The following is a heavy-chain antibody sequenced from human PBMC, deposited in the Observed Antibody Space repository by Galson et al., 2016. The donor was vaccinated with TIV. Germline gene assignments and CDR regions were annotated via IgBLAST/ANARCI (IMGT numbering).Heavy chain of an antibody. CDR3: ASLTPCGGDCYFFDR. Sequence: SCKASGGALSNNPITWVRQAPGQGLEWMGGIIPIAGISDTSQEFQGRISITADVSTNTVYMELSSLRSEDTAVFYCASLTPCGGDCYFFDRWGQGTLAIVSS. CDR2: IIPIAGIS. D-gene: IGHD2-21*02. CDR1: GGALSNNP. J-gene: IGHJ4*02. V-gene: IGHV1-69*01.